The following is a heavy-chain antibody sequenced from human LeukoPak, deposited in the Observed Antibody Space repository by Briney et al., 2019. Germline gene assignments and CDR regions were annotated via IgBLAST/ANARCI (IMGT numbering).Heavy chain of an antibody. J-gene: IGHJ6*02. CDR2: MNPNSGNT. CDR3: ARRAGYCSGGSCYQVDV. V-gene: IGHV1-8*01. Sequence: HRASVKVSCKASGYTFISYDINWVRQATGRGLEWMGWMNPNSGNTGYAQKFQGRVTMTRNTSVSTAYMELSSLRSEDTAVYYCARRAGYCSGGSCYQVDVWGQGTTVTVSS. CDR1: GYTFISYD. D-gene: IGHD2-15*01.